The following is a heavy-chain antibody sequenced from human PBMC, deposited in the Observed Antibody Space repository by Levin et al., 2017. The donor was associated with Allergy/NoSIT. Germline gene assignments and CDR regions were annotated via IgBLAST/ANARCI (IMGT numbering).Heavy chain of an antibody. V-gene: IGHV4-34*01. D-gene: IGHD2-15*01. CDR2: INHNGST. J-gene: IGHJ2*01. CDR3: ARGLSEEGYFDL. CDR1: GGSFSAYY. Sequence: PGGSLRLSCSVYGGSFSAYYWNWIRQPPGKGLEWIGDINHNGSTNYNPSLKSRVTISVDTSKKQFSLKLSSVTAADTAVYYCARGLSEEGYFDLWGRGTLVTISS.